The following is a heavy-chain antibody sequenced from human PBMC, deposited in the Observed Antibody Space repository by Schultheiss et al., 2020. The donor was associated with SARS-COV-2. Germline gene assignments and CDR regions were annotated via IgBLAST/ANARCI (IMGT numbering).Heavy chain of an antibody. D-gene: IGHD6-19*01. CDR2: INPANGNT. CDR1: GYTFTNFP. V-gene: IGHV1-3*01. CDR3: AKYRGWYARPPLLFDY. Sequence: ASVKVSCKASGYTFTNFPIYWVRQAPGQGLEWMGWINPANGNTKYSQRFQGRVTFSRDTSALTAYMDLTSLRSDDTAVYYCAKYRGWYARPPLLFDYWGQGILVTVSS. J-gene: IGHJ4*02.